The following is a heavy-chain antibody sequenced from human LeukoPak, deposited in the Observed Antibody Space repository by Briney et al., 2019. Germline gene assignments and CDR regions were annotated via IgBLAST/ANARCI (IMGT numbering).Heavy chain of an antibody. CDR2: MNPNSGNT. D-gene: IGHD3-10*01. J-gene: IGHJ5*02. Sequence: ASVKVSCKASGYTFTSYDINRVRQATGQGLEWMGWMNPNSGNTGYAQKFQGRVTMTRNTSISTAYMELSSPRSEDTAVYYCARGRMVRGVGNWFDPWGQGTLVTVSS. CDR1: GYTFTSYD. CDR3: ARGRMVRGVGNWFDP. V-gene: IGHV1-8*01.